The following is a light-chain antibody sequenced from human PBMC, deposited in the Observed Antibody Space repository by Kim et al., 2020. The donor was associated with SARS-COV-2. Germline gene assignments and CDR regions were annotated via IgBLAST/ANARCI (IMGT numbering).Light chain of an antibody. CDR1: QRISSS. Sequence: PGEDATLSGRARQRISSSLAWYQQQPGQDPRLLMYGASTRATGIPARFSGSGYGTAFTLTVSSLQSEDFAVYYCQQNYNWPLTFGQGTRLEIK. CDR2: GAS. V-gene: IGKV3-15*01. CDR3: QQNYNWPLT. J-gene: IGKJ5*01.